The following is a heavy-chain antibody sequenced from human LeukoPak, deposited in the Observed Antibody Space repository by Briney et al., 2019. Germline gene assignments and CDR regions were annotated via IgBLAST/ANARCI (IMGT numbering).Heavy chain of an antibody. CDR2: INPNSGGT. D-gene: IGHD4-23*01. V-gene: IGHV1-2*02. Sequence: GASVKVSCKASGYTFTGYYMHWVRQAPGQGLEWMGWINPNSGGTNYAQKFQGRVTMTRDTSISTAYMELSRLRSDDTAVYYCARVKVGTVVTHSFDYWGQGTLVTVSS. CDR1: GYTFTGYY. CDR3: ARVKVGTVVTHSFDY. J-gene: IGHJ4*02.